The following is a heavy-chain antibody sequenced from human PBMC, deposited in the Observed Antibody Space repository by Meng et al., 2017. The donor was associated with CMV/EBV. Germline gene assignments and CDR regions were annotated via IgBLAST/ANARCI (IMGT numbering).Heavy chain of an antibody. J-gene: IGHJ6*02. CDR3: ARDDDESHYYYYGMDV. CDR1: GFTFSSYA. Sequence: GESLKISCAASGFTFSSYAMHWVRQAPGKGLEWVSSISSSSSYIYYADSVKGRFTISRDNAKNSLYLQMNSLRAEDTAVYYCARDDDESHYYYYGMDVWGQGTTVTVSS. CDR2: ISSSSSYI. V-gene: IGHV3-21*01.